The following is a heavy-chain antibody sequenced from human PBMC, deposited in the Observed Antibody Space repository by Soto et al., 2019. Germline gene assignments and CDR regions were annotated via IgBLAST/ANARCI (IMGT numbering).Heavy chain of an antibody. J-gene: IGHJ6*02. Sequence: QVQLQESGPGLVKPSETLSLTCTVSGDSLSSYYWGWIRQPPGKGLEWMGYSYYSGNTSYNPSLKSRVTMSVETSKNQFSLKLSSVTAADTAVYYCARFPPGYGMDVWGQGTTVTVSS. CDR3: ARFPPGYGMDV. V-gene: IGHV4-59*01. CDR2: SYYSGNT. D-gene: IGHD3-10*01. CDR1: GDSLSSYY.